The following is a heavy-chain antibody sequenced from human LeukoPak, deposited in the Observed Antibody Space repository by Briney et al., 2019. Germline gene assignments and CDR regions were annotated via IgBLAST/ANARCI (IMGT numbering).Heavy chain of an antibody. CDR1: GFTFSSYA. D-gene: IGHD6-19*01. Sequence: LSCAASGFTFSSYAMHWVRQAPGKGLDWVAVISYDGNNKYYADSVKGRFTISRDNSKNTLYLQMNSLRAEDTAVYYCARPTPSFSSGWYNPYFDYWGQGTLVTVSS. CDR2: ISYDGNNK. V-gene: IGHV3-30*04. J-gene: IGHJ4*02. CDR3: ARPTPSFSSGWYNPYFDY.